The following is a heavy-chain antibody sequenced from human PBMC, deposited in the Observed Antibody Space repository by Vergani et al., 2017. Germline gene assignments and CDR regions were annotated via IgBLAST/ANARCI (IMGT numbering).Heavy chain of an antibody. Sequence: QVQLQESGPGLVKPSETLSLTCAVSGYSITGGFYWDWIRQPPGKGLEWIATIYHSGLTYYNPSLKSRVTITMDTAKNHFSLRLTSVTAADTAIYYCARHAHRASGRLPHAWGRGTLVTVSS. D-gene: IGHD1-26*01. J-gene: IGHJ5*02. V-gene: IGHV4-38-2*01. CDR3: ARHAHRASGRLPHA. CDR1: GYSITGGFY. CDR2: IYHSGLT.